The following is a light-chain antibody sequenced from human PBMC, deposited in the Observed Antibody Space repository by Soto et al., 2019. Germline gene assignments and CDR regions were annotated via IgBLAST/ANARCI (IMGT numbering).Light chain of an antibody. CDR1: SSDVGGYNY. J-gene: IGLJ1*01. Sequence: QSVLTQPASVSGSPGQSITISCTGTSSDVGGYNYVSWYQQHPGKAPKLMIYDVSNRPSGVSNRFSGSKSGNTASLTISGLQAEDEADYYSSSHTSSSTLYYVFGTGTKVTVL. CDR2: DVS. V-gene: IGLV2-14*01. CDR3: SSHTSSSTLYYV.